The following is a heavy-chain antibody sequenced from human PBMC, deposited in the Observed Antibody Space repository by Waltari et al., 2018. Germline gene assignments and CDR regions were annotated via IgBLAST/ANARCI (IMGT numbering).Heavy chain of an antibody. CDR1: GFTVSSYY. CDR2: LYADGRT. J-gene: IGHJ4*02. V-gene: IGHV3-53*01. Sequence: EVQLVESGGGLIQPGVSLRLSCAATGFTVSSYYMSWVRQAPGKGLEWVSVLYADGRTFYTDSVKGRFTISRDNSRNILYLQMSSLRAEDTAVYYCAKDLGLGGDHWGQGTLIAVSS. CDR3: AKDLGLGGDH. D-gene: IGHD3-16*01.